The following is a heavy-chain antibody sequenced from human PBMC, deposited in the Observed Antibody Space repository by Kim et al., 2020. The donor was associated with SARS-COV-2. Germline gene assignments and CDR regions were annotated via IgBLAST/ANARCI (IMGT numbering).Heavy chain of an antibody. Sequence: GGSLRLSCAASGFTFSSYSMNWVRQAPGKGLEWVSYISSSSSTIYYADSVKGRFTISRDNAKNSLYLQMNSLRDGDTAVYYCARVMVRGVIMVRTKYGMDVWGQGTTVTVSS. CDR2: ISSSSSTI. V-gene: IGHV3-48*02. D-gene: IGHD3-10*01. J-gene: IGHJ6*02. CDR3: ARVMVRGVIMVRTKYGMDV. CDR1: GFTFSSYS.